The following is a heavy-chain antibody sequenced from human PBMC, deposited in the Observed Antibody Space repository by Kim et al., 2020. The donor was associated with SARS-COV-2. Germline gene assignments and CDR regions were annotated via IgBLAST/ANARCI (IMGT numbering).Heavy chain of an antibody. D-gene: IGHD2-15*01. CDR3: ARHLGSGPTEGFDY. Sequence: SPSLQGQVTISADKSISTAYLQWSSLKASDTAMYYCARHLGSGPTEGFDYWGQGTLVTVSS. V-gene: IGHV5-51*01. J-gene: IGHJ4*02.